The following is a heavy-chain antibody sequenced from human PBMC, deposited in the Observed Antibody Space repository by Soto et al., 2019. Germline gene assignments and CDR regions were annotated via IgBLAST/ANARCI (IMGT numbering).Heavy chain of an antibody. CDR3: ARHHTLELYRYYYYGMDV. Sequence: PGESLKISCKGSGYSFTSYWIGWVRQMPGKGLEWMGIIYPGDSDTRYSPSFQGQVTISADKSISTAYLQWSSLKASDTAMYYFARHHTLELYRYYYYGMDVWGQGTTVTVSS. V-gene: IGHV5-51*01. CDR2: IYPGDSDT. CDR1: GYSFTSYW. J-gene: IGHJ6*02. D-gene: IGHD1-7*01.